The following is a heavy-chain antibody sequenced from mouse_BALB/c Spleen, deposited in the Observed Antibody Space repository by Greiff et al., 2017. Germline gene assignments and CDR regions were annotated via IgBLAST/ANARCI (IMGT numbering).Heavy chain of an antibody. CDR2: IWSGGST. D-gene: IGHD2-14*01. CDR3: ARNWGYDGAY. CDR1: GFSLTSYG. Sequence: QVQLQQSGPGLVQPSQSLSITCTVSGFSLTSYGVHWVRQSPGKGLEWLGVIWSGGSTDYNAAFISRLSISKDNSKSQVFFKMNSLQANDTAIYYCARNWGYDGAYWGQGTLVTVSA. V-gene: IGHV2-2*02. J-gene: IGHJ3*01.